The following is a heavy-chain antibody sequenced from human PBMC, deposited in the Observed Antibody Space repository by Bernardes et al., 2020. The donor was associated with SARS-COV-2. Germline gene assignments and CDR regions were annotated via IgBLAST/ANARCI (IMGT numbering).Heavy chain of an antibody. J-gene: IGHJ4*02. CDR1: GFTFSSYS. CDR3: ARVSRVRIELFHYQREMDY. Sequence: GGSLRLSCAASGFTFSSYSMNWVRQAPGKGLGWVSYISSSSTTTYYADSVKGRFTISRDNVKNSVYLQMNSLRVEDTAVYYCARVSRVRIELFHYQREMDYWGQGTLVTVSS. D-gene: IGHD3-10*01. CDR2: ISSSSTTT. V-gene: IGHV3-48*01.